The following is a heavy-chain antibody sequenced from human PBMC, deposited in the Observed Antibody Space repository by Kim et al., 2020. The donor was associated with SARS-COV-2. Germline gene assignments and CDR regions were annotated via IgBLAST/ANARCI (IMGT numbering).Heavy chain of an antibody. CDR3: ARDPSYYGSGTS. D-gene: IGHD3-10*01. Sequence: NPSLKERGTITVDTSKNQFSLKLSSVTAADTAVYYCARDPSYYGSGTSWGQGTLVTVSS. J-gene: IGHJ4*02. V-gene: IGHV4-30-2*04.